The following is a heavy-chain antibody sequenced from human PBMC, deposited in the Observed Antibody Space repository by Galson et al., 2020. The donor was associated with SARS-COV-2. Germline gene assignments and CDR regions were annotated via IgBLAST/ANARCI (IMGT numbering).Heavy chain of an antibody. CDR1: GFTFSSYG. Sequence: QLGESLKISCAASGFTFSSYGMHWVRQAPGKGLEWVAVISYDGSNKYYADSVKGRFTISGDNSKNTLYLQMNSLRAEDTAVYYCAKDRAYYDILTGYALSPAYYYYYGMDVWGQGTTVTVSS. V-gene: IGHV3-30*18. D-gene: IGHD3-9*01. CDR2: ISYDGSNK. CDR3: AKDRAYYDILTGYALSPAYYYYYGMDV. J-gene: IGHJ6*02.